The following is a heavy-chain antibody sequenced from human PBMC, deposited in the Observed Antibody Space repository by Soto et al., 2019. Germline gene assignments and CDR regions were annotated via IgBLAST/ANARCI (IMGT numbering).Heavy chain of an antibody. CDR1: GFTFSNYG. V-gene: IGHV3-30*03. CDR2: ISHDGSNK. D-gene: IGHD2-15*01. CDR3: ARDCSGGSCYYAQRDY. Sequence: GGSLRLSCAASGFTFSNYGMYWVRQAPGKGLEWVAVISHDGSNKNYADSVKGRFTISRDNSKNTLYLQMNSLRAEDTAVYYCARDCSGGSCYYAQRDYWGQGTLVTVSS. J-gene: IGHJ4*02.